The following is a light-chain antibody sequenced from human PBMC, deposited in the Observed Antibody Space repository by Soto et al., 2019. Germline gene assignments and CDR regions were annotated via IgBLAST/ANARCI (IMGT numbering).Light chain of an antibody. V-gene: IGKV3-15*01. CDR3: QQYNNWTPGT. CDR1: QSVSSN. CDR2: GAS. J-gene: IGKJ2*01. Sequence: EIVMTQSPATLSVSPGERATLSCRASQSVSSNLAWYQQKPGQAPRLLIYGASTRATRIPARFSGSGSGTEFTLTISSLQSEDFAVYYCQQYNNWTPGTFGQGTKLEIK.